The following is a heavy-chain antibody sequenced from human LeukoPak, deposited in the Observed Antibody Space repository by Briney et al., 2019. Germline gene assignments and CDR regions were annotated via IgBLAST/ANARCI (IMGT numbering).Heavy chain of an antibody. J-gene: IGHJ4*02. CDR2: ISAYNGNT. CDR1: GYTFTRYG. Sequence: ASVKVSCKASGYTFTRYGISWVRQAPGQGLEWMGWISAYNGNTNYAQKLQGRVTMTTDTSTSTAYMELGSLRSDDTAVYYCARDSAYYYDSSGYYIDYWGQGTLVTVSS. D-gene: IGHD3-22*01. CDR3: ARDSAYYYDSSGYYIDY. V-gene: IGHV1-18*01.